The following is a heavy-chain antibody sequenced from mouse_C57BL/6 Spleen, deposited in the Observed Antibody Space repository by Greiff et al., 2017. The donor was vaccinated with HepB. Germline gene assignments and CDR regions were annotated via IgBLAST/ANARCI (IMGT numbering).Heavy chain of an antibody. CDR1: GYTFTSYW. CDR2: IDPSDSYT. V-gene: IGHV1-50*01. J-gene: IGHJ4*01. CDR3: AREEGSSGTGAMDY. D-gene: IGHD3-2*02. Sequence: QVQLQQPGAELVKPGASVKLSCKASGYTFTSYWMQWVKQRPGQGLEWIGEIDPSDSYTNYNQKFKGKATLTVDTSSSTAYMQLSSLTSEDSAVYDWAREEGSSGTGAMDYWGQGTSVTVSS.